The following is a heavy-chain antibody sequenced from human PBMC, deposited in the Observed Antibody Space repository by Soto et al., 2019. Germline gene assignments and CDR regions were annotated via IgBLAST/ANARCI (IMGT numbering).Heavy chain of an antibody. V-gene: IGHV4-30-4*01. CDR2: IYYNGNT. CDR3: ARRYAGNFDY. J-gene: IGHJ4*02. CDR1: GDSISSGDYY. Sequence: SETLSLTCTVSGDSISSGDYYWSWIRQPPGKGLEWIGYIYYNGNTYYNLSLLSRVTISADASKNQFSLKLDSVTAADTAVYYCARRYAGNFDYWGQGTLVTVSS. D-gene: IGHD2-8*01.